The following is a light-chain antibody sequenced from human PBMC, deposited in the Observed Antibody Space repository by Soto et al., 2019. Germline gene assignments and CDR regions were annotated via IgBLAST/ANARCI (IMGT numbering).Light chain of an antibody. J-gene: IGKJ4*01. V-gene: IGKV3-15*01. CDR3: QEYNNWRPIT. CDR2: GAS. CDR1: QSIGSK. Sequence: EIVLTQSPATLSLSPGERATLSCRASQSIGSKLAWYQQKPGQAPRLLIYGASARATGIPVRFSGSGSGTEFTLTITSLQSEDFAVYYCQEYNNWRPITFGGGTKVDIK.